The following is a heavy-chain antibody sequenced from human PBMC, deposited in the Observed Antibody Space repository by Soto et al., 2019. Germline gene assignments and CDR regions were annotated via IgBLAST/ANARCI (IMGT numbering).Heavy chain of an antibody. CDR3: ARATMVRGVHYYGMDV. Sequence: TLSLTCTVSGSSISSSSYYWGWIRQPPGKGLEWIGSIYYSGSTYYNPSLKSRVTISVDRSKNQFSLKLSSVTAADTAVYYCARATMVRGVHYYGMDVWGQGTTVTVSS. CDR2: IYYSGST. V-gene: IGHV4-39*07. J-gene: IGHJ6*02. CDR1: GSSISSSSYY. D-gene: IGHD3-10*01.